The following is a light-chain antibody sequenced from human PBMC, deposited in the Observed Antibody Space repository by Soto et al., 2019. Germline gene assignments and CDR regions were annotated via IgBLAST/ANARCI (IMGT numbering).Light chain of an antibody. V-gene: IGKV1-33*01. CDR1: QDISNY. CDR2: DAS. CDR3: QQYENLPLT. J-gene: IGKJ4*01. Sequence: DLQMTQSPSSLSASVGDRVTITCQASQDISNYLNWYQQKPGKAPKLLIYDASNLETGVPSRFSGSGSGTDFTVTISSLQPEDVATYYCQQYENLPLTFGGGTMVEI.